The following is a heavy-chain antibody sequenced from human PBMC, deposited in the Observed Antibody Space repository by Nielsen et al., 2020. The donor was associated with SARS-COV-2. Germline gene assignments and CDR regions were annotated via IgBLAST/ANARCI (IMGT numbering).Heavy chain of an antibody. CDR2: IWYDGSNK. D-gene: IGHD2-15*01. J-gene: IGHJ6*02. CDR3: AGSLLDYYGMDV. V-gene: IGHV3-30*19. CDR1: GFTFSSYG. Sequence: GESLKIFCAASGFTFSSYGMHWVRQAPGKGLEWVAVIWYDGSNKYYADSVKGRFTISRDNSKNTLYLQMNSLRAEDTAVYYCAGSLLDYYGMDVWGQGTTVTVSS.